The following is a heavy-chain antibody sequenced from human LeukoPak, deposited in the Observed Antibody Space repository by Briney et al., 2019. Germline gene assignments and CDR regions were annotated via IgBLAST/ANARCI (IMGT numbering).Heavy chain of an antibody. Sequence: ASAKVSCKASGYTFTSYNMHWVRQAPGQGLEWMGIINPSGGSTSYAQKFQGRVTMTRDTSTSTVYMELSSLRSEDTAVYYCARTRDDYTHADYWGQGTLVTVSS. CDR3: ARTRDDYTHADY. CDR1: GYTFTSYN. J-gene: IGHJ4*02. V-gene: IGHV1-46*01. CDR2: INPSGGST. D-gene: IGHD5-24*01.